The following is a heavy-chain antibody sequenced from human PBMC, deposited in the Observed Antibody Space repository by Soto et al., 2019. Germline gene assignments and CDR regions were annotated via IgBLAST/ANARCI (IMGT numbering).Heavy chain of an antibody. Sequence: SETLSLTCTVSGGSISSGDFYWSWIRQPPGKGLEWIGYIYYSGSTNYNPSLKSRVTISVDTSKNQFSLKLSSVTAADTAVYYCASDYCRGGSCYWFDPWGQGTLVTVSS. CDR3: ASDYCRGGSCYWFDP. V-gene: IGHV4-30-4*01. CDR2: IYYSGST. CDR1: GGSISSGDFY. D-gene: IGHD2-15*01. J-gene: IGHJ5*02.